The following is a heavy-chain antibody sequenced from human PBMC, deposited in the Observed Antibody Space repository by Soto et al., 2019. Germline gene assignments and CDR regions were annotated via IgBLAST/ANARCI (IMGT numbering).Heavy chain of an antibody. V-gene: IGHV1-18*01. D-gene: IGHD5-18*01. Sequence: QVQLVESGAEVKKPGASVKVSCKASGYTFTTYGLTWVRQAPGQGLEWMGWISVYNGLTTYAQKFQGRVTMTTDTSTTTAYMELRHLRSDDTAVYYCARDRADTGGGGYFYGMDVWGQGTTVTVAS. J-gene: IGHJ6*02. CDR3: ARDRADTGGGGYFYGMDV. CDR1: GYTFTTYG. CDR2: ISVYNGLT.